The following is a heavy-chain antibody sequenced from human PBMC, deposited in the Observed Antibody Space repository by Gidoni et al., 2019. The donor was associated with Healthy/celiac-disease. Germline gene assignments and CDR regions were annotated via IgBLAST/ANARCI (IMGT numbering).Heavy chain of an antibody. D-gene: IGHD3-10*01. V-gene: IGHV3-30-3*01. J-gene: IGHJ3*02. Sequence: QVQLVESGGGVVQPGRSLRLSCAASGFTFRSYAMHCVRQAPGKGLEWVAVISYDGSNKYYADSVKGRFTISRDNSKNTLYLQMNSLRAEDTAVYYCASSSYYGSGSPFDIWGQGTMVTVSS. CDR3: ASSSYYGSGSPFDI. CDR2: ISYDGSNK. CDR1: GFTFRSYA.